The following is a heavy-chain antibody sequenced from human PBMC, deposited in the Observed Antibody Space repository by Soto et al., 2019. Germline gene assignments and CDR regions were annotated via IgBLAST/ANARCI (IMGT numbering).Heavy chain of an antibody. V-gene: IGHV1-3*01. Sequence: QVQLVQSGAEVKKPGASVKVSCKASGYTFTRYAMHWVRQAPGQRLEWMGWINAGNGNTKYSQKFQGRVTITRDTSASTAYMELSSLRSEDTAVYYCARGVWSGPRLGVYWGQGTLVTVSS. CDR2: INAGNGNT. CDR3: ARGVWSGPRLGVY. J-gene: IGHJ4*02. D-gene: IGHD3-3*01. CDR1: GYTFTRYA.